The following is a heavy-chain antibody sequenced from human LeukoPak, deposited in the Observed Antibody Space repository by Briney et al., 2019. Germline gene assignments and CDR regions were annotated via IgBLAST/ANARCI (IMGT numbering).Heavy chain of an antibody. Sequence: SETLSLTCAVYGESFSGYYWGWIRQPPGKGLEWIGEINHSGSTNYNPSLKSRVTISVDTSKNQFSLKLSSVTAADTAVYYCAREYPKGGSYRFDPWGQGTLVTVSS. CDR2: INHSGST. V-gene: IGHV4-34*01. CDR3: AREYPKGGSYRFDP. J-gene: IGHJ5*02. D-gene: IGHD1-26*01. CDR1: GESFSGYY.